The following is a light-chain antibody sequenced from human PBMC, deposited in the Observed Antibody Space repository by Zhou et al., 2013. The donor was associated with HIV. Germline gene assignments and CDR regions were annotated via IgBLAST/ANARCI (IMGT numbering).Light chain of an antibody. CDR1: QGIDNW. V-gene: IGKV1-12*01. J-gene: IGKJ4*01. CDR2: SAS. CDR3: QQGDSVPLT. Sequence: DIQLTQSPSSVSASVGDRVTLTCRTSQGIDNWLAWYQQIPGKAPRLLISSASILERGVPSRFSGSGSGTDFTLTISSLQPEDFATYYCQQGDSVPLTFGGGTTVE.